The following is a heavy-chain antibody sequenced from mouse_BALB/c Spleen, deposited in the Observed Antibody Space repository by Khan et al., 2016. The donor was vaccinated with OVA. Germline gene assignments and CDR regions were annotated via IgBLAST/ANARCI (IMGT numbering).Heavy chain of an antibody. CDR3: ASHGYWYFDV. J-gene: IGHJ1*01. Sequence: QIQLVQSGPELKKPGETVKISCKASGYTFTNYGMNWVKQAPGKGLKWMGWINTYTGEPTYADDFKGRFAFSLETSASTAYLQTNNLKNEDTATYFCASHGYWYFDVWGAGTTVTVSS. CDR2: INTYTGEP. V-gene: IGHV9-3-1*01. CDR1: GYTFTNYG.